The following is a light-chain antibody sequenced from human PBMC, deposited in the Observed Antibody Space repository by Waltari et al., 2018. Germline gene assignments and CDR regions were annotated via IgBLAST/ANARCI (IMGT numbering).Light chain of an antibody. CDR1: QSVSSSY. CDR3: QQYAYSPFT. Sequence: EIVLTQSPGTLSLSPGEGATLSCRASQSVSSSYIVWYQQTPGQALRLLIYDASSRANGSPDRFSGSGFGTDFTLTINRREPEDFAVYYCQQYAYSPFTFGQGTKLEIK. J-gene: IGKJ2*01. V-gene: IGKV3-20*01. CDR2: DAS.